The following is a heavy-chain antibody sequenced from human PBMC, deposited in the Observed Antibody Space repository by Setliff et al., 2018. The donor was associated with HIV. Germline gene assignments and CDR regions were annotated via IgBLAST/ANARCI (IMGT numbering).Heavy chain of an antibody. CDR2: INAGNGHT. V-gene: IGHV1-3*01. J-gene: IGHJ4*01. CDR1: GYTFTNYA. Sequence: EASVKVSCKASGYTFTNYAMHWVRQAPGQRLEWMGWINAGNGHTKYSQKFQGRVSITRDTSATTAYMELSSLRSEDTAVYYCARDGWDYYGSGTYPPLYYFDSWGQGTLVTVS. D-gene: IGHD3-10*01. CDR3: ARDGWDYYGSGTYPPLYYFDS.